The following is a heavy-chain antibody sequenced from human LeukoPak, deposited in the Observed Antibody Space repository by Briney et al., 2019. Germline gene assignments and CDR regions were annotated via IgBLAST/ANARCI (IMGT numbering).Heavy chain of an antibody. CDR3: VSTLGYCSGGSCYYLGFDY. Sequence: PGGSLRLSCAASGFAFSTYSMNWVRQAPGKGLEWVSSIISRGGYTYYADSVKGRFTISRDNAENSLYLHMNSLRAEDTAVYYCVSTLGYCSGGSCYYLGFDYWGQGTLVTVYS. V-gene: IGHV3-21*01. J-gene: IGHJ4*02. D-gene: IGHD2-15*01. CDR1: GFAFSTYS. CDR2: IISRGGYT.